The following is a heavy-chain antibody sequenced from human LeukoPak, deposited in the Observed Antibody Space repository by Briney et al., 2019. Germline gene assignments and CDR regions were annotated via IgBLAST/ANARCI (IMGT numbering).Heavy chain of an antibody. CDR3: ARDFLRDYGDPFDS. Sequence: SETLSLTCTVSGGSITSSTHYWGWIRKPPGKGLEWIGTIYYTGSPTFYNPSLKSRLTISVDTSKSHFSLKLTSVTAADTAVCYCARDFLRDYGDPFDSWGQGTLVTVSS. CDR2: IYYTGSPT. D-gene: IGHD4-17*01. J-gene: IGHJ4*02. V-gene: IGHV4-39*07. CDR1: GGSITSSTHY.